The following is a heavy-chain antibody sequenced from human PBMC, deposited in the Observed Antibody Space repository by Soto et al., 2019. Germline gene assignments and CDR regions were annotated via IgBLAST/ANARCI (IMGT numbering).Heavy chain of an antibody. D-gene: IGHD5-12*01. J-gene: IGHJ4*02. CDR3: GTELATILAS. V-gene: IGHV1-2*02. CDR2: INPTSGDT. Sequence: GASVKVSCKASGYTFTGYYIHWVRQAPGQGLEWMGWINPTSGDTNYARKFQGRVTMTRDTSIYTAFMGLSSLTFDDTAVYYCGTELATILASGGKGTLVTVSS. CDR1: GYTFTGYY.